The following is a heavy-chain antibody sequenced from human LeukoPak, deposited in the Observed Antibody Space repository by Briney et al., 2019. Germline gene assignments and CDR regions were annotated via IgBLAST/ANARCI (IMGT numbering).Heavy chain of an antibody. CDR3: ARDSAVVPRPLYY. V-gene: IGHV4-59*01. J-gene: IGHJ4*02. CDR2: IYYTGTT. Sequence: PSETLSLTCTVSGASISSYYWSWIRQAPGKGLEWIGYIYYTGTTDYNPSLKSRVTISMDASKSQFSLRLSSVTAADTAVYYCARDSAVVPRPLYYWGQGTLVTVSS. CDR1: GASISSYY. D-gene: IGHD2-2*01.